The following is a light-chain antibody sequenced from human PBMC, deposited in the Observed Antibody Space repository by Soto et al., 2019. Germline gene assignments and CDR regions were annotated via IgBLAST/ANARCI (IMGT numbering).Light chain of an antibody. CDR2: EAT. J-gene: IGLJ1*01. CDR1: SGDVPDYDLVTNYNL. CDR3: RSSESTMYFV. V-gene: IGLV2-23*01. Sequence: QSALSQAASVSGSPGQSITISCAGASGDVPDYDLVTNYNLVSWYQLPPGGGPKLLIYEATKRPSGVSSRFSASESGNPASLTISGLQPEDEADYFCRSSESTMYFVFAIGPKANVL.